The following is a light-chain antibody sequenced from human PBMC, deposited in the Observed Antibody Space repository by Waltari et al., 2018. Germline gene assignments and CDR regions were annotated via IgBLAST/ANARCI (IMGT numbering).Light chain of an antibody. Sequence: QSALTQPASVSGSPGQSITISCTGTSSDVGGYNYVSWYQQHPGKAPKLMIYDVSKRPSGCSNRFSGSESGNTASLTISGLQAEDEADYYCSSYTSSSGTDVVFGGGTKLTVL. CDR1: SSDVGGYNY. V-gene: IGLV2-14*03. CDR3: SSYTSSSGTDVV. CDR2: DVS. J-gene: IGLJ2*01.